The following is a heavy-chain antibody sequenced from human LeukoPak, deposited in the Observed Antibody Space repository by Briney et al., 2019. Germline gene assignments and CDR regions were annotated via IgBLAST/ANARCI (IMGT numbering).Heavy chain of an antibody. J-gene: IGHJ5*02. V-gene: IGHV3-21*01. CDR2: ITTSSTYT. Sequence: GGSLRLSCEASGFSFSSYNMDWVRQTPGKGLEWISSITTSSTYTFYADSVKGRFTISRDNARNSLYLQMNSLRAEDTAVYYCARENYDLWKWFDTWGQGTLVTVSS. D-gene: IGHD3-3*01. CDR1: GFSFSSYN. CDR3: ARENYDLWKWFDT.